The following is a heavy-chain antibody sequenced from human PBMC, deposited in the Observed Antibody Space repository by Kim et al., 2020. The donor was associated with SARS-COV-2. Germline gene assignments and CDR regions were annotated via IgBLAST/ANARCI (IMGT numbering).Heavy chain of an antibody. J-gene: IGHJ6*03. V-gene: IGHV4-4*08. Sequence: SETLSLTCNVSGASINSYFWSWIRQPPGKRLEWIGSIYSRTTNYNPSLKSRVAIDTSDNHFSLKLRSVTAADTAGYYCATSVGGASWGSRYYYVDVWGTGTTVTVSS. CDR1: GASINSYF. CDR2: IYSRTT. CDR3: ATSVGGASWGSRYYYVDV. D-gene: IGHD7-27*01.